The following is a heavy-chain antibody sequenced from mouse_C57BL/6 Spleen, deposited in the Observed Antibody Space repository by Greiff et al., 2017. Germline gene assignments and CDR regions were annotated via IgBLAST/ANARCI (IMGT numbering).Heavy chain of an antibody. D-gene: IGHD3-2*02. CDR2: IDPENGDT. CDR1: GFNIKDDY. J-gene: IGHJ3*01. Sequence: VHVKQSGAELVRPGASVKLSCTASGFNIKDDYMHWVKQRPEQGLEWIGWIDPENGDTEYASKFQGKATITADTSSNTAYLQLSSLTSEDTAVYYCTSRQLRPFAYWGQGTLVTVSA. CDR3: TSRQLRPFAY. V-gene: IGHV14-4*01.